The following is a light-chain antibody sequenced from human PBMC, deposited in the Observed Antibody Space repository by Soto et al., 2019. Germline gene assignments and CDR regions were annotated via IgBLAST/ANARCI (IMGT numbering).Light chain of an antibody. CDR1: QGISSY. J-gene: IGKJ4*01. V-gene: IGKV1-9*01. Sequence: DIQLTQSPSFLSASVGDRVTITCRASQGISSYLAWYQQKPGKAPKLLIYAASTLQSGVPSRFSGSGSGTEFTLTISSLQPEDFATYYCQQFNSYPQTFGGGTKVEIK. CDR2: AAS. CDR3: QQFNSYPQT.